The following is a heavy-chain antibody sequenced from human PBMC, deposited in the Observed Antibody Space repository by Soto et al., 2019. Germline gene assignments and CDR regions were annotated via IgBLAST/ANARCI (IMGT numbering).Heavy chain of an antibody. CDR2: IIPIFGTA. CDR1: GGTFSSYA. CDR3: FYALGV. J-gene: IGHJ6*02. Sequence: GASVEVSCKASGGTFSSYAISWVRQAPGQGLEWMGGIIPIFGTANYAQKFQGRVTMTNMDPADTATYYCARSRIFHYNSGVYFYALGVWGPGTTVTVSS. D-gene: IGHD3-3*02. V-gene: IGHV1-69*05.